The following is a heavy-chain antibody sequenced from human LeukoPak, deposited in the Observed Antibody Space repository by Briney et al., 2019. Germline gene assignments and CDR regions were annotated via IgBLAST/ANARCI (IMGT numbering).Heavy chain of an antibody. CDR1: GGSISSSSYY. V-gene: IGHV4-39*07. J-gene: IGHJ4*02. Sequence: SETLSLTCTVSGGSISSSSYYWGWIRQPPGKGLEWIGSIYYSGSTYYNPSLKSRVTISVDTSKNQFSLKLSSVTAADTAVYYCAREGQWDLDYWGQGTLVTVSS. D-gene: IGHD1-26*01. CDR3: AREGQWDLDY. CDR2: IYYSGST.